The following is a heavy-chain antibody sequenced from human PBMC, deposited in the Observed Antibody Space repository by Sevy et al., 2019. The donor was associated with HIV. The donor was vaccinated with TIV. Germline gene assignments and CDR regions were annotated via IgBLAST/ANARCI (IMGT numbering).Heavy chain of an antibody. Sequence: SETLSLTCTVSGGSVSSGSYYWSWIRQPPGKGLEWIGYIYYSGSTNYNPSLKSRVTISVDTSKNQFSLKLSSVTAADTAVYYCARLSGNYDFWSGYADAFDIWGQGTMVTVSS. CDR3: ARLSGNYDFWSGYADAFDI. V-gene: IGHV4-61*01. CDR2: IYYSGST. D-gene: IGHD3-3*01. CDR1: GGSVSSGSYY. J-gene: IGHJ3*02.